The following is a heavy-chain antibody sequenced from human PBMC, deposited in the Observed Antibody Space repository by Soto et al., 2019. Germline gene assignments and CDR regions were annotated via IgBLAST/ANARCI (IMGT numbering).Heavy chain of an antibody. CDR3: ARGRSYDFWSSAPRWFDP. CDR1: DGSFSSYY. D-gene: IGHD3-3*01. J-gene: IGHJ5*01. CDR2: INHRGST. Sequence: SESLSPTWSVLDGSFSSYYWTWFRQPPGKGLEWIGKINHRGSTNYNPSLKSRVPISVDTSKNQFSLKLSSVTAADTAVYYCARGRSYDFWSSAPRWFDPWGQGTLVTVSS. V-gene: IGHV4-34*01.